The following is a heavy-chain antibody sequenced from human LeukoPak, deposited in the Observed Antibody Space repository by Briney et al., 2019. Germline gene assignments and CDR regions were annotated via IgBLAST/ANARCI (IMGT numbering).Heavy chain of an antibody. V-gene: IGHV1-18*01. D-gene: IGHD2-21*02. CDR1: GYTFTSYG. J-gene: IGHJ4*02. CDR2: ISAYNGNT. CDR3: ARLGLAYCGGDCSDWDY. Sequence: GASGKVSCKASGYTFTSYGISWVRQAPGQGLEWMGWISAYNGNTNYAQKLQGRVTMTTDTSTSTAYMELRSLRSDDTAVYYCARLGLAYCGGDCSDWDYWGQGTLVTVSS.